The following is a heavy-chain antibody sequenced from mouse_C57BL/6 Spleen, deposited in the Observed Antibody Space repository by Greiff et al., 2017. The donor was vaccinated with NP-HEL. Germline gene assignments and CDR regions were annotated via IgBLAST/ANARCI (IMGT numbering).Heavy chain of an antibody. J-gene: IGHJ4*01. Sequence: EVQLKESGGGLVQPGGSLKLSCAASGFTFSDYGMAWVRQAPRKGPEWVAFISNLAYSIYYADTVTGRFTISRENAKNTLYLEMSSLRSEDTAMYYCARRRGDYDGPMDYWGQGTSVTVSS. V-gene: IGHV5-15*04. CDR2: ISNLAYSI. CDR3: ARRRGDYDGPMDY. D-gene: IGHD2-4*01. CDR1: GFTFSDYG.